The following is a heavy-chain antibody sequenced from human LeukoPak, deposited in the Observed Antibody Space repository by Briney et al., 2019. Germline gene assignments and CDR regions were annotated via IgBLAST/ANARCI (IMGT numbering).Heavy chain of an antibody. J-gene: IGHJ4*02. CDR2: IYQSGSS. CDR3: ARGIGAADF. Sequence: PSETLSLTCAVSGGSIGSRNWWSWVRQPPEKGLQWIGEIYQSGSSIYNPSLRSRVTMSVDKSKDQLSLKLSSVTAADTAVYYCARGIGAADFWGQGILVTVSS. V-gene: IGHV4-4*02. CDR1: GGSIGSRNW. D-gene: IGHD3-16*01.